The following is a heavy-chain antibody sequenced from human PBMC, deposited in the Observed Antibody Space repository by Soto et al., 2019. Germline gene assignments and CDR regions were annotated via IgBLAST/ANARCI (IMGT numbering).Heavy chain of an antibody. D-gene: IGHD2-2*01. J-gene: IGHJ6*02. CDR1: GGTFSSYA. V-gene: IGHV1-69*12. CDR3: AEAVRPAAPGPYYYGMDV. CDR2: IIPIFGTA. Sequence: QVQLVQSGAEVKKPGSSVKVSCKASGGTFSSYAISWVRQAPGQGLEWMGGIIPIFGTANYAQKFQGRVTITADESTSTAYMELSSLRSEDTAVYYCAEAVRPAAPGPYYYGMDVWGQGTTVTVSS.